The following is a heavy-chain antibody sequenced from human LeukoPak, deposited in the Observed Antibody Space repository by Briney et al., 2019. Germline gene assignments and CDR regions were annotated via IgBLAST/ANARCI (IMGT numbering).Heavy chain of an antibody. V-gene: IGHV4-34*01. CDR3: ARGHYSIFGVVTPYYYYGMDV. CDR1: GGSFSGYY. Sequence: SETLSLTCAVYGGSFSGYYWSWIRQPPGKGLEWIGEINHSGSTNYNPSLKSRVTISVDTSKNQFSLKLSSVTAADTAVYYCARGHYSIFGVVTPYYYYGMDVWGQGTTVTVSS. J-gene: IGHJ6*02. CDR2: INHSGST. D-gene: IGHD3-3*01.